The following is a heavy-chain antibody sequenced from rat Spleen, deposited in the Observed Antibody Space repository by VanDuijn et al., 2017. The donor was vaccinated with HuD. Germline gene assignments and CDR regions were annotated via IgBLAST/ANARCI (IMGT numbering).Heavy chain of an antibody. J-gene: IGHJ1*01. CDR1: GFTFSDYY. D-gene: IGHD1-7*01. V-gene: IGHV5-22*01. CDR3: ARLTHYWYFDF. Sequence: EVQLVESGGGLVQPGRSMKLSCAALGFTFSDYYMAWVRQAPKKGLEWVASISYEGSSTHYGDSVKGRFTISRDNAKSTLYLQMNSLRSEDTATYYCARLTHYWYFDFWGPGTMVTVSS. CDR2: ISYEGSST.